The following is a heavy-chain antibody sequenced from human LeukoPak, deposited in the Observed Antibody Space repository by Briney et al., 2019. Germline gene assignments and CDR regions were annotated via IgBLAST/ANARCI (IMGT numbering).Heavy chain of an antibody. D-gene: IGHD3-9*01. V-gene: IGHV4-38-2*01. Sequence: SETLSLTCAVSGYSISSGYYWGWIRQPPGKGLEWIGSIYHSGSTYYNPSLKSRVTISVDTSKNQFSLKLSSVTAADTAVYYCALGHDILTGYYPFDYWGQGTLVTASS. CDR3: ALGHDILTGYYPFDY. CDR2: IYHSGST. J-gene: IGHJ4*02. CDR1: GYSISSGYY.